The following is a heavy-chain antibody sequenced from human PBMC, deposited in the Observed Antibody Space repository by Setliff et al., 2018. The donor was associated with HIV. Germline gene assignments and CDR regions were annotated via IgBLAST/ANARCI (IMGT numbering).Heavy chain of an antibody. Sequence: ASVKVSCKTSGYTFTGYYMHWVRQAPGQGLEWMEWISAYNGNTNYAQTFQGGVTMTTDTFTSTAYMELRSLRSGDTAVYYCARDIASRYYYDSSGYPTVDYWGQGTLVTVSS. J-gene: IGHJ4*02. D-gene: IGHD3-22*01. V-gene: IGHV1-18*04. CDR2: ISAYNGNT. CDR3: ARDIASRYYYDSSGYPTVDY. CDR1: GYTFTGYY.